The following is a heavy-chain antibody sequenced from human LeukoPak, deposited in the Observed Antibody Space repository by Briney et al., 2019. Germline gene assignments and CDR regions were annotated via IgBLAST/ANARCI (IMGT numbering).Heavy chain of an antibody. CDR2: ISGSGGST. CDR3: ARGATYSSSWYWFDP. V-gene: IGHV3-23*01. J-gene: IGHJ5*02. D-gene: IGHD6-13*01. Sequence: GGSLRLSCAASGFTFSSYAMSWVRQAPGKGLEWVSAISGSGGSTYYADSVKGRFTISRDNSKNTLYLQMNSLRAEDTAVYYCARGATYSSSWYWFDPWGQGTLVTVSS. CDR1: GFTFSSYA.